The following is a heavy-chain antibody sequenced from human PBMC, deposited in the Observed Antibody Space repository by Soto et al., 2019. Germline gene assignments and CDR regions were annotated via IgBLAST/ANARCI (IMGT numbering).Heavy chain of an antibody. D-gene: IGHD3-22*01. V-gene: IGHV1-18*01. CDR1: GYTFTSYG. CDR3: ARAGGLFYYDSSGYNDY. CDR2: ISAYNGNT. Sequence: ASVKVSCKASGYTFTSYGISWVRQAPGQGLEWMGWISAYNGNTNYAQKLQGRVTMTTDTSTSTAYMELRSLRSDDTAVYYCARAGGLFYYDSSGYNDYWGQGTLVTVSS. J-gene: IGHJ4*02.